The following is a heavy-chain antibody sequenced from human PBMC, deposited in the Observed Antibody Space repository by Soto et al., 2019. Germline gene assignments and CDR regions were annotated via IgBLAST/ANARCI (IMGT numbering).Heavy chain of an antibody. J-gene: IGHJ4*02. V-gene: IGHV3-21*01. CDR2: ISSSSSYI. CDR1: GFTFSSYS. Sequence: EVQLVESGGGLVKPGGSLRLSCAASGFTFSSYSMNWVRQAPGKGLEWVSSISSSSSYIYYADSVKGRFTISRDNAKNSLYLQMNSLRAEDTAVYYCARDLTGWLQFDYWGQGTLVTVSS. D-gene: IGHD5-12*01. CDR3: ARDLTGWLQFDY.